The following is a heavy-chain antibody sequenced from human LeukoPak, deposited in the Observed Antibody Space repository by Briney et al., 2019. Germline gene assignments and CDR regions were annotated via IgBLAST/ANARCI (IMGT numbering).Heavy chain of an antibody. CDR2: IKEDGSAK. D-gene: IGHD1-26*01. CDR3: ARGGAYFDY. Sequence: PGGSLRLSCAASGLTFTTYWMTWVRQAPGRGLEWVANIKEDGSAKYYVDSVKGRFTNSRDNAKNSLFLQMNSLRVEDTAVYYCARGGAYFDYWGQGTLVTVSS. V-gene: IGHV3-7*01. CDR1: GLTFTTYW. J-gene: IGHJ4*02.